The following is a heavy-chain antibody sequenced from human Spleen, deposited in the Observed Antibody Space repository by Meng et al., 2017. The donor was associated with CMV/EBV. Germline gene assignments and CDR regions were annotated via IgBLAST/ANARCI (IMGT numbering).Heavy chain of an antibody. CDR2: ISSSSSYI. J-gene: IGHJ6*02. D-gene: IGHD3-3*01. V-gene: IGHV3-21*01. CDR3: ARDSSFGVVIESGYGMDV. CDR1: GFTFSRNW. Sequence: LKISCAVSGFTFSRNWMTWVRQAPGKGLEWVSSISSSSSYIYYADSVKGRFTISRDNAKNSLYLQMNSLRAEDTAVYYCARDSSFGVVIESGYGMDVWGQGTTVTVSS.